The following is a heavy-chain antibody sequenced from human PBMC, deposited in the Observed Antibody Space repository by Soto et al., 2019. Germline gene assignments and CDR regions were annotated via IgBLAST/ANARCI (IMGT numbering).Heavy chain of an antibody. V-gene: IGHV1-8*01. CDR2: MNPDSGDT. CDR1: GYPFSAFD. D-gene: IGHD2-15*01. Sequence: QVQLGQSGAEVKKPGASVKVSCEASGYPFSAFDINWVRQAGGQGLEWMGWMNPDSGDTAFAQRFQDRITMTRSTSISRAYMELSRLTSDDTAVYFCVRQPGGVATPGDDYWGQGTLVTVSS. J-gene: IGHJ4*02. CDR3: VRQPGGVATPGDDY.